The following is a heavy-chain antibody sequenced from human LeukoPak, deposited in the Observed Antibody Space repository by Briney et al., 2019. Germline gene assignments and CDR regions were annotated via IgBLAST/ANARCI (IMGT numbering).Heavy chain of an antibody. J-gene: IGHJ4*02. CDR1: GGTFSSYA. CDR3: ARDRYCTNGVCYQYY. CDR2: IIPIFGTA. V-gene: IGHV1-69*05. D-gene: IGHD2-8*01. Sequence: ASVKVSCKASGGTFSSYAISWVRQAPGQGLEWKGRIIPIFGTANYAQRFQGRVTITTDESTSTAYMELSSLRSEDTAVYYCARDRYCTNGVCYQYYWGQGTLVTVSS.